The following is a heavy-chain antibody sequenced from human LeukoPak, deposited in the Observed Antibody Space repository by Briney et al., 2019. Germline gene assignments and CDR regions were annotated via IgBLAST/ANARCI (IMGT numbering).Heavy chain of an antibody. CDR2: IYHSGST. V-gene: IGHV4-4*02. CDR1: GGSISSSNW. J-gene: IGHJ4*02. CDR3: AIIGQGGYFDY. D-gene: IGHD2-15*01. Sequence: SETLSLTCAVSGGSISSSNWWTWVRQPPGKGLEWIGEIYHSGSTNYNPSLKSRVTISVDKSKNQFSLKVNSVTAADTAVYYCAIIGQGGYFDYWGQGTLVTVSS.